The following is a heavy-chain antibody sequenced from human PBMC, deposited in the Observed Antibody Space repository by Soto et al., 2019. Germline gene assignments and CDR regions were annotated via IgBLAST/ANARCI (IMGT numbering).Heavy chain of an antibody. CDR3: ARVQTYSSSWYHFAY. CDR2: INPSSSNT. CDR1: GYTFTDYY. V-gene: IGHV1-46*01. J-gene: IGHJ4*02. D-gene: IGHD6-19*01. Sequence: QVQLVQSGSEVRRPGASVKVSCKASGYTFTDYYMHWVRQAPGQGLEWMGIINPSSSNTKYAQRLQGRVTRTGDTSTRTVSMELSILGSEDAAVYYCARVQTYSSSWYHFAYWGQGTLVTVSS.